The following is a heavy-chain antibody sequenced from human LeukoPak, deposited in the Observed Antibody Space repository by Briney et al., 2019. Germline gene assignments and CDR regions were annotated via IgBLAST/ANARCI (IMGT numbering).Heavy chain of an antibody. Sequence: KPGGSLRLSCAASGFTFDDYTMHWVRQTPGRGLEWVSLISWDGATAYYRDSVKGRFTVSRDNSKHSLFLQMNNLTTEDTGIYHCFKDRRRGRSGGAWFDPWGQGTLVTVSS. CDR3: FKDRRRGRSGGAWFDP. V-gene: IGHV3-43*01. CDR2: ISWDGATA. J-gene: IGHJ5*02. D-gene: IGHD1-14*01. CDR1: GFTFDDYT.